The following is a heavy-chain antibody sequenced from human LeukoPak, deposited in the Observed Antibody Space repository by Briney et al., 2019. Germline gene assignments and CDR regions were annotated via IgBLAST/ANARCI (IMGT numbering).Heavy chain of an antibody. CDR3: ARPSYYDFWSGYSAFDI. Sequence: ASVKVSCEASGYTFTSYGISWERQAPGQGLEWMGWISAYNGNTNYAQKLQGRVTMTTDTSTSTAYMELRSLRSDDTAVYYCARPSYYDFWSGYSAFDIWGQGTMVTVSS. J-gene: IGHJ3*02. D-gene: IGHD3-3*01. CDR2: ISAYNGNT. V-gene: IGHV1-18*01. CDR1: GYTFTSYG.